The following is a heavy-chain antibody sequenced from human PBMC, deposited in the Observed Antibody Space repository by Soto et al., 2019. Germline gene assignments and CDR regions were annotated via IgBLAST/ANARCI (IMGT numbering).Heavy chain of an antibody. Sequence: QVQLVQSGAEVKKPGSSVKVSCEASGGTFSIYTISWVRQAPGQGLEWMGGSANSAQKFQGRLTVTADESTSTVYLELSSLTSEDTVVYYCAREGPPDIAWFDPWGQGTLVSVSS. J-gene: IGHJ5*02. CDR3: AREGPPDIAWFDP. CDR1: GGTFSIYT. CDR2: GSA. D-gene: IGHD2-15*01. V-gene: IGHV1-69*01.